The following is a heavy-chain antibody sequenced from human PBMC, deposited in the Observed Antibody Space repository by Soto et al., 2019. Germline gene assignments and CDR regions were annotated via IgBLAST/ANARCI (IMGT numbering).Heavy chain of an antibody. CDR3: ARAPGNYYESIG. J-gene: IGHJ4*02. Sequence: PSETLSLTCAVYGGSLSGYYWSWIRQPPGKGLEWIGEINHSGSTNYNPSLKSRVAISVDTSKNQFSLKLSSVTAADTAVYYCARAPGNYYESIGWGQGTLVTVSS. D-gene: IGHD3-22*01. V-gene: IGHV4-34*01. CDR2: INHSGST. CDR1: GGSLSGYY.